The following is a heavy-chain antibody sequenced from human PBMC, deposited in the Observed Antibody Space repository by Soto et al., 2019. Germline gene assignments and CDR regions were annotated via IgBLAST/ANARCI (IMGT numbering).Heavy chain of an antibody. Sequence: PGGSLRLSCAASGLTFSSDWMHWVLQAPGKGLMWVSRINSDGSSTSYADSVKGRFTISRDNAKNTLYLQMNSLRAEDTAVYYCALSHTVTTDDWGQGTLVTVSS. D-gene: IGHD4-17*01. CDR1: GLTFSSDW. CDR3: ALSHTVTTDD. V-gene: IGHV3-74*01. J-gene: IGHJ4*02. CDR2: INSDGSST.